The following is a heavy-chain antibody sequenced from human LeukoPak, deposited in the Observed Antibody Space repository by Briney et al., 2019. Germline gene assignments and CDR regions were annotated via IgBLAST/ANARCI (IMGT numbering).Heavy chain of an antibody. CDR3: ATHKYYYDSSGYYYFDY. J-gene: IGHJ4*02. V-gene: IGHV4-39*07. D-gene: IGHD3-22*01. Sequence: SETLSLTCTVSGGSISSSSYYWGWIRQPPGKGLEWIGSIYYSGSTYYNPSLKSRVTISVDTSKNQLSLKLSSVTAADTAVYYCATHKYYYDSSGYYYFDYWGQGTLVTVSS. CDR2: IYYSGST. CDR1: GGSISSSSYY.